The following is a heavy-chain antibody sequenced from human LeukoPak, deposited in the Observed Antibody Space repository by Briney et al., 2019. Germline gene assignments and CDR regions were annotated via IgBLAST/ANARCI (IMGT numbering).Heavy chain of an antibody. Sequence: SETLSLTCTVSGGSISSHYWSWIRQPPGKGLEWIGYIYYSGITNYSSSLKSRVTISLDTSRNQFSLKPSSATAADTAVYYCARARWGYSGSDFGVDYWGQGTLVPVSS. V-gene: IGHV4-59*11. J-gene: IGHJ4*02. D-gene: IGHD5-12*01. CDR1: GGSISSHY. CDR2: IYYSGIT. CDR3: ARARWGYSGSDFGVDY.